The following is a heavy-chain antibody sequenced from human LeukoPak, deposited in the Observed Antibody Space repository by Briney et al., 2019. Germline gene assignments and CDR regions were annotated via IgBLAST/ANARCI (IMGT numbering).Heavy chain of an antibody. V-gene: IGHV4-30-4*01. CDR1: GGSFSGYY. CDR2: IYYSGST. J-gene: IGHJ4*02. CDR3: AGEGYDSSGYYPLGY. D-gene: IGHD3-22*01. Sequence: SETLSLTCAVYGGSFSGYYWSWIRQPPRKGLEWIGYIYYSGSTYYNPSLKSRVTISVDTSKNQFSLKLSSVTAADTAVYYCAGEGYDSSGYYPLGYWGQGTLVTVSS.